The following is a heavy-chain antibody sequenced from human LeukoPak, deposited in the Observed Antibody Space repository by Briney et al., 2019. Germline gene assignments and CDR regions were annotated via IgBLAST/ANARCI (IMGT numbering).Heavy chain of an antibody. Sequence: GRSLRLSCAASGFTFSSYGKHSVRQAPGTGLEWEAVIWYDGSNTYYADSVKGLFTISRDSSNNTQYLQMNSLRAEDTAVYYCARDDYGDYQGRMDVWGKGTTVTVSS. CDR2: IWYDGSNT. J-gene: IGHJ6*04. CDR3: ARDDYGDYQGRMDV. D-gene: IGHD4-17*01. CDR1: GFTFSSYG. V-gene: IGHV3-33*01.